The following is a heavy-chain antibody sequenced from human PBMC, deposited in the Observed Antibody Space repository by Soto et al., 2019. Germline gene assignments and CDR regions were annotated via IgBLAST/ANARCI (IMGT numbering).Heavy chain of an antibody. CDR3: AREIRYFDRRAYFDY. Sequence: PSETLSLTCTVSGGSINSYYWSWIRQPPGKGLEWIGYIYYSGSTNYNPSLKSRVTISVDTSKNQFSLKLSSVTAADTAVYYCAREIRYFDRRAYFDYWGQGTLVTVSS. CDR2: IYYSGST. CDR1: GGSINSYY. D-gene: IGHD3-9*01. J-gene: IGHJ4*02. V-gene: IGHV4-59*01.